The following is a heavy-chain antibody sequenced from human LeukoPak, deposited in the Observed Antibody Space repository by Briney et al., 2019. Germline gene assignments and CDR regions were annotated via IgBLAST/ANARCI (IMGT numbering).Heavy chain of an antibody. J-gene: IGHJ6*02. CDR3: AKAPSSDYGMDV. CDR1: GFTFDDYA. Sequence: PGGSLRLSCAASGFTFDDYAMHWVRQAPGKGLEWVSGISWNSGSIGYADSVKGRFTISRDNAKNSLYLQMNSLRAEDTALYYCAKAPSSDYGMDVWGQGTTVTVSS. D-gene: IGHD6-6*01. V-gene: IGHV3-9*01. CDR2: ISWNSGSI.